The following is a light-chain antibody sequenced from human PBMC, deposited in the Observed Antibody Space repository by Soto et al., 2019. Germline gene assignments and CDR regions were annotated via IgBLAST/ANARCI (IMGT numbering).Light chain of an antibody. CDR2: RVS. V-gene: IGKV2-30*02. CDR3: MQGTQWPRT. J-gene: IGKJ1*01. CDR1: QSLVHSDGNTY. Sequence: DVVLTQSPVSLPVTLGQPASISCRSSQSLVHSDGNTYLNWFQQRPGQSPRRLVYRVSNRDSGVPDNFSGSGSANNFTLKISSVVAEDIGVYYCMQGTQWPRTFGQGTKVEIK.